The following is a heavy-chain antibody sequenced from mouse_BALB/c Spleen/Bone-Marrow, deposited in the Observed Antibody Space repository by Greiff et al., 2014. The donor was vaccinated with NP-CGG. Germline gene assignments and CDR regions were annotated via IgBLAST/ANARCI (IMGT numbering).Heavy chain of an antibody. CDR2: IYPYNGDT. J-gene: IGHJ2*01. CDR1: GYTFTDYN. CDR3: ARRDFGDF. D-gene: IGHD3-3*01. Sequence: VHVKQSGPELVKPGASVKISCKASGYTFTDYNMNWVRQSHGKRLEWIGYIYPYNGDTGYNQKFKTRATLSIDNSSNTAYMELHSLTSEDSAVYYCARRDFGDFRGQGTTLTVSS. V-gene: IGHV1S29*02.